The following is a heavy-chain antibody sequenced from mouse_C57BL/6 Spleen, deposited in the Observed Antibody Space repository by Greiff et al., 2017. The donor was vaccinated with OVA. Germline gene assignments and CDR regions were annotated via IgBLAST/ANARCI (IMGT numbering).Heavy chain of an antibody. CDR1: GYTFTDYY. CDR2: IYPGSGNT. Sequence: QVQLQQSGAELVRPGASVKLSCKASGYTFTDYYINWVKQRPGQGLEWIARIYPGSGNTYYNEKFKGKATLTAEKSSSTAYMQLSSLTSEDSAVYFCARSGGYYDYPFAYWGQGTLVTVSA. D-gene: IGHD2-4*01. J-gene: IGHJ3*01. CDR3: ARSGGYYDYPFAY. V-gene: IGHV1-76*01.